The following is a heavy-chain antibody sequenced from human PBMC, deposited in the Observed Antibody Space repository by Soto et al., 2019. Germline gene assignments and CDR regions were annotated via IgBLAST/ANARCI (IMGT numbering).Heavy chain of an antibody. Sequence: QVQLVQYGAEAKKPGSSVKVSCKASGGTFSSYAISWVRQAPGQGLEWMGWIIPMFGTANYAQKFQRRVTITADESTSKAYMELSSMRSQDTAVYDCALDLSHEFWSGDTRDWFGPWGQGTLVNVSS. CDR3: ALDLSHEFWSGDTRDWFGP. CDR1: GGTFSSYA. J-gene: IGHJ5*02. CDR2: IIPMFGTA. V-gene: IGHV1-69*12. D-gene: IGHD3-3*01.